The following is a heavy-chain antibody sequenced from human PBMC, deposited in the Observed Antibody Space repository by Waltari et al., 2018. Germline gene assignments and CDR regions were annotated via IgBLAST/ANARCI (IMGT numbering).Heavy chain of an antibody. CDR3: ARGGDIVVVPAAPFYFDY. J-gene: IGHJ4*02. Sequence: QVQLQQWGAGLLKPSETLSLTCAVYGGSFSGYYWSWLRQPPGKGLEWIGEINHSGSTNYNPSLKSRVTISVDTSKNQFSLKLSSVTAADTAVYYCARGGDIVVVPAAPFYFDYWGQGTLVTVSS. CDR2: INHSGST. CDR1: GGSFSGYY. D-gene: IGHD2-2*01. V-gene: IGHV4-34*01.